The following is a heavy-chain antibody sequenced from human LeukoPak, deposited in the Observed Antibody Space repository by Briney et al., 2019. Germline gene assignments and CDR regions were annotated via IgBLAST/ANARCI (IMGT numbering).Heavy chain of an antibody. CDR3: AADPHALYGMDV. V-gene: IGHV1-58*02. J-gene: IGHJ6*02. Sequence: ASVKVSCKASGFTFTSSAMQWVRKARGQRLEWIGWIVVGSGNTNYAQKFQERVTITRDMSTSTAYMELSRLRSEDTAVYYCAADPHALYGMDVWGQGTTVTVSS. CDR1: GFTFTSSA. D-gene: IGHD2-8*01. CDR2: IVVGSGNT.